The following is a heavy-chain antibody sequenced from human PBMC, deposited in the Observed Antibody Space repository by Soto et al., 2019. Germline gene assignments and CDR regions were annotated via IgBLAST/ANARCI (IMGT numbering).Heavy chain of an antibody. D-gene: IGHD2-15*01. CDR2: INPNSGGT. CDR1: GYTFTGYF. J-gene: IGHJ4*02. CDR3: AIGWQIVMEAKD. V-gene: IGHV1-2*02. Sequence: SVKVSCKASGYTFTGYFIHWVRQAPGQGLEWMGWINPNSGGTNFAQKFQGRVTMTRDTSISTAYLELSSLKSDDTAVYFCAIGWQIVMEAKDWGQRTLVTVS.